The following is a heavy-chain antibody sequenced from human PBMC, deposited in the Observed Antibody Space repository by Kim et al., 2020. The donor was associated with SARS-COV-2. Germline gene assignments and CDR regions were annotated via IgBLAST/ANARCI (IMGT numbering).Heavy chain of an antibody. D-gene: IGHD6-6*01. CDR3: ARHESKARPYDA. CDR1: GGSISRSQYY. CDR2: FYYSGRT. V-gene: IGHV4-39*01. Sequence: SETLSLTCGVSGGSISRSQYYWGWIRQPPGKGLEWIGSFYYSGRTFVNPSLKSRVSISVDTSRNQFSLDLRSVTAADTAVYYCARHESKARPYDAWGQGTLVTVSS. J-gene: IGHJ5*02.